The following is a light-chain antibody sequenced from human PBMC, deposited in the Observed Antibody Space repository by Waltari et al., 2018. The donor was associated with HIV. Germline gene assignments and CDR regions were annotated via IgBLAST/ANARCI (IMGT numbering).Light chain of an antibody. CDR2: EDP. J-gene: IGLJ2*01. Sequence: SYELTQAPSVSVSPGQTARITCSGDALPKEYAYWYQQKQGQAPVLVTCEDPKRPPGTPERISGSSSGTMATLTSSGAQVEDEADYYCYTTNIRGNYTLFGGRTKLTVL. V-gene: IGLV3-10*01. CDR1: ALPKEY. CDR3: YTTNIRGNYTL.